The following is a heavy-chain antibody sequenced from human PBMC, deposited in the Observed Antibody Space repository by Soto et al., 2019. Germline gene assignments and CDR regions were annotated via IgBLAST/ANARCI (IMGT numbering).Heavy chain of an antibody. Sequence: GGSLRLSCAASGFTFSSYGMHWVRQAPGKGLEWVAVISYDGSNKYYADSVKGRFTISRDNSKNTLYLQMNSLRDEDTTVYYWARVRSYYGMDVWGQGTTVTVSS. J-gene: IGHJ6*02. CDR3: ARVRSYYGMDV. D-gene: IGHD4-17*01. CDR2: ISYDGSNK. CDR1: GFTFSSYG. V-gene: IGHV3-30*03.